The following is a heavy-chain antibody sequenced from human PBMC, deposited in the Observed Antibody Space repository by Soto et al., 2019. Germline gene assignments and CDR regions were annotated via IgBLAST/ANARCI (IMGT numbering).Heavy chain of an antibody. Sequence: PSETLCITCTFSVGSISTYFWGWIRQPPGKGPEWLGYINYSGNINYNPSLKNRATMSIDTSKKEFSMKLRSVTATDTAVYSCARVGDGIAVPGRIQYFDHWGQGTLVTV. CDR3: ARVGDGIAVPGRIQYFDH. V-gene: IGHV4-59*01. CDR1: VGSISTYF. D-gene: IGHD6-19*01. J-gene: IGHJ4*02. CDR2: INYSGNI.